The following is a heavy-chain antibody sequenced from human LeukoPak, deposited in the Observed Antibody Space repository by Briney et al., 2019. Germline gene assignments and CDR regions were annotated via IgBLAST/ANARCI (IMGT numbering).Heavy chain of an antibody. CDR1: GFTFSSYG. D-gene: IGHD2-2*01. CDR2: ISYDGSNK. Sequence: GGSLRLSCAASGFTFSSYGMHWVRQAPGKGLEWVAVISYDGSNKYYADSVKGRFTISRDNSKNTLYLQMNSLRAEDTAVYYCAKQMFSRPPPVVVVPAADFIFDYWGQGTLVTVSS. V-gene: IGHV3-30*18. CDR3: AKQMFSRPPPVVVVPAADFIFDY. J-gene: IGHJ4*02.